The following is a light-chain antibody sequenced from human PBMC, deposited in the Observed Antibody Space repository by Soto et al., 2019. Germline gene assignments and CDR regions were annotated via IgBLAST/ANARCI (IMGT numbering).Light chain of an antibody. CDR2: AAS. Sequence: DIQMTQSPSSLSASVGDRVTITCRASQTIAIFLNWYQQRPGKAPMLLIYAASSLQSGVPSRFSGSRSGPDFTLTISTLQPEDFATYYCQQSYSTPWTFGQGTKVDIK. V-gene: IGKV1-39*01. CDR1: QTIAIF. CDR3: QQSYSTPWT. J-gene: IGKJ1*01.